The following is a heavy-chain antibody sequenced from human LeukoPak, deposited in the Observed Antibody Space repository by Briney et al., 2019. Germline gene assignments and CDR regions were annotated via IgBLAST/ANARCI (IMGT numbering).Heavy chain of an antibody. CDR2: INHSGST. CDR1: GYSISSGYY. V-gene: IGHV4-38-2*02. Sequence: SETLSLTCTVSGYSISSGYYWVWIRQPPGKGLEWIGSINHSGSTHYNPSLKSRVTISVDTSKNQFSLKLSSVTAADTAVYYCARGRQWLVPIDYWGQGTLVTVSS. CDR3: ARGRQWLVPIDY. J-gene: IGHJ4*02. D-gene: IGHD6-19*01.